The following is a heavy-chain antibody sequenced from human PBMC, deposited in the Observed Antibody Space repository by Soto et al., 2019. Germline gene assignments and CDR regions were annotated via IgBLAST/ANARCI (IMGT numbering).Heavy chain of an antibody. CDR3: ARDASLRYFDWLLSFDY. J-gene: IGHJ4*02. D-gene: IGHD3-9*01. CDR2: IYHSGST. Sequence: PSETVSLTCAVSGYSISSGYYWGWIRQPPGKGLEWIGSIYHSGSTYYNPSLKSRVTISVDTSKNQFSLKLSSVTAADTAVYYCARDASLRYFDWLLSFDYWGQGTLVTVSS. V-gene: IGHV4-38-2*02. CDR1: GYSISSGYY.